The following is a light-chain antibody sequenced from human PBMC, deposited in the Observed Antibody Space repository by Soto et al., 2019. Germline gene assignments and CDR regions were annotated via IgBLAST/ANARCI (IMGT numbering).Light chain of an antibody. Sequence: QAVVTQEPSLIVSPGGTVTLTCGSSTGAVTSGHYPHWFQQKPDQAPRTLIYDTSIKHSWTPARFSGSLLGGKAALTLSGAQPADVADYYCLLYYSETVVFGGGTKLTVL. CDR2: DTS. V-gene: IGLV7-46*01. J-gene: IGLJ2*01. CDR1: TGAVTSGHY. CDR3: LLYYSETVV.